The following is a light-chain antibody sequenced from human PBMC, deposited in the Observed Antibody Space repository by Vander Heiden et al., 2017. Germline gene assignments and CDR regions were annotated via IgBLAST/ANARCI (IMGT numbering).Light chain of an antibody. Sequence: IQITESPSSLSASVGDRVTITCQASQNISNYLNWYQQKPGKAPKLLIYAASSLQSGVPSRFSGSGSGTDFTLTISSLQPEDFATYYCQQSDNTPLTFGGGTKVEIK. CDR2: AAS. V-gene: IGKV1-39*01. J-gene: IGKJ4*01. CDR3: QQSDNTPLT. CDR1: QNISNY.